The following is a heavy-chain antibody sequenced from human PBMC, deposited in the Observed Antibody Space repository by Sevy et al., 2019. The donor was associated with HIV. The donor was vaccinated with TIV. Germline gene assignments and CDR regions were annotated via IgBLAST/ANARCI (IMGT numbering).Heavy chain of an antibody. V-gene: IGHV4-34*01. D-gene: IGHD2-2*01. Sequence: SETLSLTCAVYGGSFSGYYWSWIRQPPGKGLEWVGEINHSGSTNYNPSLKSRVTISVETSNNQFSLKLSSVTAADTAVYYCARHCSSSSCSHAFDIWGQGTMVTVSS. CDR1: GGSFSGYY. J-gene: IGHJ3*02. CDR3: ARHCSSSSCSHAFDI. CDR2: INHSGST.